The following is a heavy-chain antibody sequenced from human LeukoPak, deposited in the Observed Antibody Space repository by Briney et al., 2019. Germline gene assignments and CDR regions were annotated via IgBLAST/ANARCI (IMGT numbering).Heavy chain of an antibody. D-gene: IGHD6-13*01. J-gene: IGHJ4*02. CDR1: GFSLSTSGMC. CDR2: IDWDDDK. Sequence: SGPALVKPTQTLTLTCTFSGFSLSTSGMCVSWIRQPPGKALGWLARIDWDDDKYYSTSLKTRLTISKDTSKNQVVLTMTDMDPVDTATYYCARIDRYSRYFDYWGQGTLVTVSS. V-gene: IGHV2-70*11. CDR3: ARIDRYSRYFDY.